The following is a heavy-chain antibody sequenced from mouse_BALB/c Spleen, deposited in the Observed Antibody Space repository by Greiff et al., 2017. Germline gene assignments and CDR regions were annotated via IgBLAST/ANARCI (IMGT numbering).Heavy chain of an antibody. D-gene: IGHD2-4*01. CDR2: ISSGGGT. V-gene: IGHV5-6-5*01. CDR1: GFTFSSYA. J-gene: IGHJ3*01. Sequence: DVMLVESGGGLVKPGGSLKLSCAASGFTFSSYAMSWVRQTPEKRLEWVASISSGGGTSYPDSVKGRFTISRDNARNILYLQMSRLRSEDTAMSYCARVDYDSPWFAYWGQGTLVTVSA. CDR3: ARVDYDSPWFAY.